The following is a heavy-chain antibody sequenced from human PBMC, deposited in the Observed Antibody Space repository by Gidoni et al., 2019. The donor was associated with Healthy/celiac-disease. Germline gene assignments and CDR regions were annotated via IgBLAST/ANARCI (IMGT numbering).Heavy chain of an antibody. CDR1: GFTLSAHY. Sequence: EVQLVESGGGLVQPGGSLRLSCAASGFTLSAHYMDWVRQAPGKGLEWVGRTRNKANSYTTEYAASVKGRFTISRDDSKNSLYLQMNSLKTEDTAVYYCASFKYSGSYYGFDYWGQGTLVTVSS. D-gene: IGHD1-26*01. J-gene: IGHJ4*02. CDR3: ASFKYSGSYYGFDY. CDR2: TRNKANSYTT. V-gene: IGHV3-72*01.